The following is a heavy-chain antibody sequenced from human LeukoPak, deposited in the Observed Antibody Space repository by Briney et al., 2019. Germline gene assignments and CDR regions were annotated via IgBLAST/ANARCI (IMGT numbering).Heavy chain of an antibody. CDR1: GFTFSSYG. CDR2: IRYDGSNK. V-gene: IGHV3-30*02. D-gene: IGHD2-15*01. J-gene: IGHJ4*02. Sequence: GGSLRLSCAASGFTFSSYGMHWVRQAPGKGLEWVAFIRYDGSNKYYADSVKGRFTISRDNSKNTLYLQMNSLTTEDTAVYYCSSPPIAAPSDWGQGTLVTVSS. CDR3: SSPPIAAPSD.